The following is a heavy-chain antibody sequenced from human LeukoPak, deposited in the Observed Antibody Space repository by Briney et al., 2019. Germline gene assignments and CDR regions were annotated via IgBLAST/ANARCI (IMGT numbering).Heavy chain of an antibody. V-gene: IGHV5-51*01. Sequence: GESLKISCNVSGYSFTSYCIGWVGQMPGKGLEWMGIIYAGDSGPTYSPSFQGQVTISVDKSINTAYLQWSSLQASDTAMYYCGMSGDRVPLQDDVFDVWGQGTMVTVST. D-gene: IGHD1-26*01. J-gene: IGHJ3*01. CDR3: GMSGDRVPLQDDVFDV. CDR2: IYAGDSGP. CDR1: GYSFTSYC.